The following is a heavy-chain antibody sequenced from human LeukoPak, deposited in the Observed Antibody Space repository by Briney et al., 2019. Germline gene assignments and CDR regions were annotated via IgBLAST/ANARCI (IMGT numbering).Heavy chain of an antibody. Sequence: ASVKVSCKASGYTFTSYAMHWVRQAPGQRLEWMGWINAGNGNTKYSQKFQGRVTITRDTSASTAYMELSSLRSEDTAVYYCARSPRLVNYYYYYGMDVWGQGTTVTVSS. D-gene: IGHD5/OR15-5a*01. J-gene: IGHJ6*02. CDR2: INAGNGNT. CDR3: ARSPRLVNYYYYYGMDV. V-gene: IGHV1-3*01. CDR1: GYTFTSYA.